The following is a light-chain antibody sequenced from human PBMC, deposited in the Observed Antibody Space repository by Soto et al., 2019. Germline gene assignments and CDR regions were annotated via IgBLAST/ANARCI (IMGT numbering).Light chain of an antibody. V-gene: IGKV3-15*01. CDR3: QQYNDWPRT. CDR1: QNIYNH. J-gene: IGKJ1*01. CDR2: TTS. Sequence: DKLMSQSPATLSVSPGERVTLSCRASQNIYNHMSWFLQKPGQAPSLLIYTTSSRAAGVPARFSGSGSGTEFTLTIDSLQSEDFVLYYCQQYNDWPRTFGQGTKVDIK.